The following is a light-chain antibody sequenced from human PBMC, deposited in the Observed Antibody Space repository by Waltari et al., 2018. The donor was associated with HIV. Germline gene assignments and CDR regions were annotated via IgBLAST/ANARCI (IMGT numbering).Light chain of an antibody. Sequence: QSALTQPRSVSGSPGQSVAISCTGTSSVVGGYNSVPWYQQHPGKALKLMIYDVTKRPSGGPDRFSGSKSGNTASLTISGLQAEDEADYYCCSYAGSYTFVFGGGTKLTVL. CDR1: SSVVGGYNS. V-gene: IGLV2-11*01. CDR2: DVT. CDR3: CSYAGSYTFV. J-gene: IGLJ3*02.